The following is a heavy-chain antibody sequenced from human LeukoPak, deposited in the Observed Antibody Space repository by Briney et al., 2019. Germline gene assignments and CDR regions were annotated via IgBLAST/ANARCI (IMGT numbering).Heavy chain of an antibody. CDR3: ARYYYDSSGYTYYFDY. CDR1: GFIVSNKY. Sequence: PGGSLRLSCAASGFIVSNKYMSWVRQAPGKELEWFLLIYSEDIQYYADSVKGRFTLSRDNPKNPVFLQKNNLRGEDTALYYCARYYYDSSGYTYYFDYWGQGTLVTVSP. D-gene: IGHD3-22*01. CDR2: IYSEDIQ. V-gene: IGHV3-53*01. J-gene: IGHJ4*02.